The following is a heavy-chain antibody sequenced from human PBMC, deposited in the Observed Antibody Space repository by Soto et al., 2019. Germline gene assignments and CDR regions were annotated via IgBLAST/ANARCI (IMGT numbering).Heavy chain of an antibody. V-gene: IGHV4-34*01. CDR3: ARVRDWFDP. J-gene: IGHJ5*02. CDR2: IDHSGYT. CDR1: GGSFSDDASSSDWY. Sequence: SETLSLTCAVYGGSFSDDASSSDWYWNWIRQPPGKGLEWIGEIDHSGYTNYNPSLKSRVTISVDTSKNQFSLRLTSVTAADTAVYYCARVRDWFDPWGQGTLVTVSS. D-gene: IGHD3-3*01.